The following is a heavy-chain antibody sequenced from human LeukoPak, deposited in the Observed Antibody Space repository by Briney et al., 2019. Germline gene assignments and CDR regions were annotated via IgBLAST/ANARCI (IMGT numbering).Heavy chain of an antibody. CDR1: GDSVSNGNYY. V-gene: IGHV4-61*03. Sequence: SETLSLTCTVSGDSVSNGNYYWSWLRQPPGKALEWIGYIYYTGKTYYNPSLEGRVTILVDTSRNHFSVKLSSVTAAGTAVYYCARSQNYYGSGDYWSQGTLVTVSS. CDR2: IYYTGKT. CDR3: ARSQNYYGSGDY. J-gene: IGHJ4*02. D-gene: IGHD3-10*01.